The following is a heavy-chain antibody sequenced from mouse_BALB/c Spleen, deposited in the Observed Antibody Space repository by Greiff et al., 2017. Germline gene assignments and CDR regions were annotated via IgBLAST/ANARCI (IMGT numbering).Heavy chain of an antibody. CDR2: IDPSDSYT. J-gene: IGHJ4*01. V-gene: IGHV1-69*02. CDR3: ARQKALYAMDY. Sequence: QVQLQQPGAELVKPGASVKLSCKASGYTFTSYWMHWVKQRPGQGLEWIGEIDPSDSYTNYNQKFKGKATLTVDKSSSTAYMQLSSLTSEDSAVYYCARQKALYAMDYWGQGTSVTVSS. CDR1: GYTFTSYW.